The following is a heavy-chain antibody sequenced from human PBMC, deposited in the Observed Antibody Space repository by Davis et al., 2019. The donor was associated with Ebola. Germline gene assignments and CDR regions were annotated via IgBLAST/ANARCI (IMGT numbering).Heavy chain of an antibody. D-gene: IGHD2-15*01. J-gene: IGHJ6*02. CDR2: IDPSDSYT. CDR3: GGSSYYYYGMDV. V-gene: IGHV5-10-1*01. CDR1: GYSFTSYW. Sequence: GESLKISCKGPGYSFTSYWNSWVRQMPGKGLEWMGRIDPSDSYTNYSPSFQGHVTISADKSISTAYLQWSSLKASDTAMYYCGGSSYYYYGMDVWGQGTTVTVSS.